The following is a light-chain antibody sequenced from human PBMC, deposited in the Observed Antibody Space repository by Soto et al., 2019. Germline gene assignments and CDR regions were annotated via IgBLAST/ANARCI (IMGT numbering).Light chain of an antibody. CDR3: SSYTSSSTLV. J-gene: IGLJ2*01. V-gene: IGLV2-14*01. Sequence: QSTLTQPASVSGSPGQSNTISYTGTSSDVGGYNYVSWYQQHPGKAPKLMIYDVSNRPSGVSNRFSGSKSSNTASLTISGLQAEDEADYYCSSYTSSSTLVFGGGTKLTVL. CDR2: DVS. CDR1: SSDVGGYNY.